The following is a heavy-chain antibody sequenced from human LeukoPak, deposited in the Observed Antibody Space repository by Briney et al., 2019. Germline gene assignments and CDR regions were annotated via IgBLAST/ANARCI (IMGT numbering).Heavy chain of an antibody. J-gene: IGHJ4*02. Sequence: GASVKVSCTASGGTFSSYAISWVQQAPGQGLEWMGGIIPIFGTANYAQRFQGRVTITADESTSTAYMELSSLRSEDTAVYYCARDWYSTRSRGGYFDYWGQGTLVTVSS. D-gene: IGHD6-13*01. V-gene: IGHV1-69*13. CDR3: ARDWYSTRSRGGYFDY. CDR1: GGTFSSYA. CDR2: IIPIFGTA.